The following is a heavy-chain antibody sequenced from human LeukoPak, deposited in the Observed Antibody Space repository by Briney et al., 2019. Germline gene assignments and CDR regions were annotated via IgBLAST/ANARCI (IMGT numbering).Heavy chain of an antibody. CDR3: ARVVDWDIVVVPAADAFDI. CDR2: INPNSGGT. J-gene: IGHJ3*02. CDR1: GYTFTGYY. V-gene: IGHV1-2*02. D-gene: IGHD2-2*01. Sequence: ASVKVSCKASGYTFTGYYMHWVRQAPGQGLEWMGWINPNSGGTNYAQKFQGRVTMTRDTSISTAYMELSRLRSDDTAVYYCARVVDWDIVVVPAADAFDISGQGTMVTVSS.